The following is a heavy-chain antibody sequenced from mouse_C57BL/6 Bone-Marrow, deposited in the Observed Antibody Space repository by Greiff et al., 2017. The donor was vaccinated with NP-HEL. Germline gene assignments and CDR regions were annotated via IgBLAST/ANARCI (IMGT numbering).Heavy chain of an antibody. CDR2: IHPNSGST. D-gene: IGHD1-1*01. J-gene: IGHJ2*01. Sequence: VQLQQPGAELVKPGASVKLSCKASGYTFTSYWMHWVKQRPGQGLEWIGMIHPNSGSTNYNEKFKSKATLTVDKSSSTAYMQLSSLTSEDSAVYYCAREEPTVVADYFDYWGQGTTLTVSS. CDR1: GYTFTSYW. CDR3: AREEPTVVADYFDY. V-gene: IGHV1-64*01.